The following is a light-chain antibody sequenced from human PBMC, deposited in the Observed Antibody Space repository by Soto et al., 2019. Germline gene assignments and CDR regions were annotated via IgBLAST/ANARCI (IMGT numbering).Light chain of an antibody. CDR1: SSDVGGYNY. V-gene: IGLV2-14*01. CDR3: SSYTTSNTVV. CDR2: EVS. Sequence: QAVLTKPASVSGSPGQSITISCTGTSSDVGGYNYVSWYQQYPGKAPKFMIYEVSFRPSGVSNRFSGSKSGNTASLTISGLQAEDEADYYCSSYTTSNTVVFGGGTKLTVL. J-gene: IGLJ2*01.